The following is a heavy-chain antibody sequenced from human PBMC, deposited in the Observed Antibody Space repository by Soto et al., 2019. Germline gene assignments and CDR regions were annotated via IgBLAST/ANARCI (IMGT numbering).Heavy chain of an antibody. CDR3: ARANINCSGGSCYSYYFDS. CDR2: IYYSGST. V-gene: IGHV4-31*03. J-gene: IGHJ4*02. D-gene: IGHD2-15*01. Sequence: QVQMQESGPGLVKASQTLSLTCTVSGGSISSGGYYWSWIRQHPGKGLEWIGYIYYSGSTYYNPSLKSRVTISVDTSKNQFSLKLSSVTAADTAVYYCARANINCSGGSCYSYYFDSWGLGTLVTVSS. CDR1: GGSISSGGYY.